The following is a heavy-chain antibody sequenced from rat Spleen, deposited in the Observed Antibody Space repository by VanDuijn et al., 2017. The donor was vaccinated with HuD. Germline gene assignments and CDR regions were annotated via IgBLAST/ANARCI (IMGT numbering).Heavy chain of an antibody. CDR1: GFTFSSYW. V-gene: IGHV5-58*01. CDR2: INTDGGST. J-gene: IGHJ1*01. Sequence: EVQLVESGGGLVQPGKSLILSCVASGFTFSSYWMYWIRQAPGKGLEWVSSINTDGGSTYYPDSVKGRFTISRDNAENTVYLQMNSLRSEDTATYYCAKGNYGYPHWYFDFWGPGTMVTVSS. CDR3: AKGNYGYPHWYFDF. D-gene: IGHD1-7*01.